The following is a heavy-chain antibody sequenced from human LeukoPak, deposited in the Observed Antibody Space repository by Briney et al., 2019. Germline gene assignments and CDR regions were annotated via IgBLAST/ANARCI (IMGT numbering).Heavy chain of an antibody. CDR1: GGTFSSYA. J-gene: IGHJ3*02. CDR3: AREEGNWGDAFDI. CDR2: IIPIFGTA. Sequence: SVKVSCKASGGTFSSYAISWVRQAPGQGLEWMGGIIPIFGTANYAQKFQGRVTITADKSTSTAYMELSSLRSDDTAVYYCAREEGNWGDAFDIWGQGTMVTVSS. D-gene: IGHD7-27*01. V-gene: IGHV1-69*06.